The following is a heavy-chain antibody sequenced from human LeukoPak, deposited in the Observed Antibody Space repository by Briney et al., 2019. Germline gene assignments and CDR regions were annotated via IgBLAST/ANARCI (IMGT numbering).Heavy chain of an antibody. Sequence: PSETLSLTCAVYGGSFSGYYWSWLRQPPGKGLEWIGYIYYSGSTNYNPSLKSRVTISVDTSKNQFSLKLSSVTAADTAVYYCARSLGGRYCSGGSCYTHGYWGQGTLVTVSS. D-gene: IGHD2-15*01. CDR3: ARSLGGRYCSGGSCYTHGY. CDR2: IYYSGST. J-gene: IGHJ4*02. CDR1: GGSFSGYY. V-gene: IGHV4-59*01.